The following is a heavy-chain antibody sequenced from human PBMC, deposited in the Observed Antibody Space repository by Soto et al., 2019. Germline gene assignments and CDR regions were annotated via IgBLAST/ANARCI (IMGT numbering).Heavy chain of an antibody. V-gene: IGHV1-3*01. Sequence: AAVKVSCQHSRYTFTAYDMHCERQAPGQRREGMGRINVSNCSGYHSQSFKVRDTSTRHTRASSGYLELSSMISGDTAGYYCGVCRGWWGFHYWGQGTVVTVYS. CDR1: RYTFTAYD. CDR2: INVSNCSG. CDR3: GVCRGWWGFHY. D-gene: IGHD6-19*01. J-gene: IGHJ4*02.